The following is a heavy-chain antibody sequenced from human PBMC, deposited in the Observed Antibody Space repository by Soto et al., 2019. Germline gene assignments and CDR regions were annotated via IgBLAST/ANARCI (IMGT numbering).Heavy chain of an antibody. CDR3: AREGSTYSSSWYWFDP. J-gene: IGHJ5*02. Sequence: GGSLRLSCAASGFTFSDYYMSWIRQAPGKGLEWVSYISSSGSTIYYADSVKGRFTISRDNAKNSLYLQMNSLRAEDTAVYYCAREGSTYSSSWYWFDPWGQGTLVTVSS. CDR2: ISSSGSTI. V-gene: IGHV3-11*01. CDR1: GFTFSDYY. D-gene: IGHD6-13*01.